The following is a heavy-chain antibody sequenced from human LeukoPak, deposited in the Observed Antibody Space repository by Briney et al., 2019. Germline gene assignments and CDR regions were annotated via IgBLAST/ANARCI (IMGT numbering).Heavy chain of an antibody. V-gene: IGHV4-39*01. CDR2: IYYSGST. CDR3: ARYWGRTSPLGSFDY. D-gene: IGHD7-27*01. CDR1: GGSISSSSYY. Sequence: PSETLSLTCTVSGGSISSSSYYWGWVRQPPGKGLEWIGSIYYSGSTYYNPSLKSRVTISVDTSKNQFSLKLSSVTAADTAVYYCARYWGRTSPLGSFDYWGQGTLVTVSS. J-gene: IGHJ4*02.